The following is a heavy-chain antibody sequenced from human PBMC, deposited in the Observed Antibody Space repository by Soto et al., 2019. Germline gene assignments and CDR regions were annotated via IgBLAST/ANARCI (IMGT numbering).Heavy chain of an antibody. CDR2: IYYSGST. Sequence: QLQLQESGPGLVKPSETLSLTCTVSGGSISSSSYYWGWIRQPPGKGLEWIGSIYYSGSTYYNPSLKSRVTISVDTSKNQFPLKLSSVTAADTAVYYCARPRYYDGSGTSQKYNWFDPWGQGTLVTVSS. J-gene: IGHJ5*02. CDR3: ARPRYYDGSGTSQKYNWFDP. D-gene: IGHD3-10*01. CDR1: GGSISSSSYY. V-gene: IGHV4-39*01.